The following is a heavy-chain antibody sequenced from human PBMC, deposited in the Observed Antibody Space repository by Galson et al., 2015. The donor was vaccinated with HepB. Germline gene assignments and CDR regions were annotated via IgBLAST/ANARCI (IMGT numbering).Heavy chain of an antibody. Sequence: SLRLSCATSGFTFSSYAMSWVRQAPGKGLEWVSAISGSGGSKYYADSVKGRFTISRDNSKNTLYLQMNSLRAEDTAVYYCAKERGHGSGSYLYDYWGQGTLVTVSS. J-gene: IGHJ4*02. V-gene: IGHV3-23*01. D-gene: IGHD3-10*01. CDR1: GFTFSSYA. CDR3: AKERGHGSGSYLYDY. CDR2: ISGSGGSK.